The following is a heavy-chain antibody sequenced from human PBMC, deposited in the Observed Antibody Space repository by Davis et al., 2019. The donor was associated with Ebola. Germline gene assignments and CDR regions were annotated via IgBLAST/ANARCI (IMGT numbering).Heavy chain of an antibody. J-gene: IGHJ4*02. V-gene: IGHV3-7*03. D-gene: IGHD2-15*01. CDR1: GFSFSSYW. Sequence: GESLKISCAASGFSFSSYWMSWVRQAPGKGLEWVANIKQDGSEKNYVDSVKDRFTISRDNAKNSLYLQMNSLRAEDTAVYYCARDAYCSGGSCYVYWGQGTQVTVSS. CDR3: ARDAYCSGGSCYVY. CDR2: IKQDGSEK.